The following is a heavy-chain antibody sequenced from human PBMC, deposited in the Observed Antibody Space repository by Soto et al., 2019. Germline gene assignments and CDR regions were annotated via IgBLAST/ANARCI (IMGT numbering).Heavy chain of an antibody. V-gene: IGHV4-39*07. Sequence: SETLSLTCTVFCGAISSSSYSWGWVRQSPGKGLEWIGTIYCNGNTYYNPSLLSRVTISVDTSKNQFSLKLSSVTAADTAVYYSARAPDRWGQGTLVTVSS. CDR3: ARAPDR. CDR2: IYCNGNT. J-gene: IGHJ5*02. CDR1: CGAISSSSYS.